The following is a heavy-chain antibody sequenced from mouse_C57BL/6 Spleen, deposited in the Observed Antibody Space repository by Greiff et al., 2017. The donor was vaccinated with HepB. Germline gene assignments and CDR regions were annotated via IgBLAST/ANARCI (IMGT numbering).Heavy chain of an antibody. V-gene: IGHV1-18*01. CDR2: INPNNGGT. D-gene: IGHD4-1*01. J-gene: IGHJ2*01. CDR3: ARSKANWDYFDY. CDR1: GYTFTDYN. Sequence: DVQLQESGPELVKPGASVKIPCKASGYTFTDYNMDWVKQSHGKSLEWIGDINPNNGGTIYNQKFKGKATLTVDKSSSTAYMELRSLTSEDTAVYYCARSKANWDYFDYWGQGTTLTVSS.